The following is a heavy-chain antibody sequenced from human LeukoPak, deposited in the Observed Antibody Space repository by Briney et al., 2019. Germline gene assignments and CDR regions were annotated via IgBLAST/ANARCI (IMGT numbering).Heavy chain of an antibody. CDR2: IYTSGST. J-gene: IGHJ6*03. CDR3: ARAVGSGSFQTYYYYMDV. V-gene: IGHV4-61*02. CDR1: GNSISSGDYY. D-gene: IGHD3-10*01. Sequence: SETLSLTCTVSGNSISSGDYYWSWIRQPAGKGLEWIGRIYTSGSTNYNPSLKSRVTMSVDTSKNQFSLKLSSVTAADTAVYYCARAVGSGSFQTYYYYMDVWGKGTTVTISS.